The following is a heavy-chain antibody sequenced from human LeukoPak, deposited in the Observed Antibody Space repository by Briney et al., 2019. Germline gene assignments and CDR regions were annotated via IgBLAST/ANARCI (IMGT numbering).Heavy chain of an antibody. CDR1: GGSISSGSYY. CDR2: IYYSGST. D-gene: IGHD5-18*01. Sequence: PSETLSLTCTVSGGSISSGSYYWSWIRQPPGKGLEWIGYIYYSGSTNYNPSLKSRVTISVDTSKNQFSLKLSSVTAADTAVYYCAREIWGYSYGTAYYYYYMDVWGKGTTVTVSS. V-gene: IGHV4-61*01. CDR3: AREIWGYSYGTAYYYYYMDV. J-gene: IGHJ6*03.